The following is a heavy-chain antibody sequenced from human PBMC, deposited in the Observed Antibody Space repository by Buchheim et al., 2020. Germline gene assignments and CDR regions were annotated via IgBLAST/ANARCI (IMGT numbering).Heavy chain of an antibody. Sequence: EVQLLESGGGLVQPGGSLRLSCAASGFTFSSYAMSWVRQAPGKGLEWVSAISGSGGSTYYADSVKGRFTISRDNSKNTLYLQMNRLRAEDTAVYYCAKGSPGIAARAAHPRYNAPGLDYYWYFDLWGRGTL. J-gene: IGHJ2*01. V-gene: IGHV3-23*01. CDR1: GFTFSSYA. CDR3: AKGSPGIAARAAHPRYNAPGLDYYWYFDL. CDR2: ISGSGGST. D-gene: IGHD6-6*01.